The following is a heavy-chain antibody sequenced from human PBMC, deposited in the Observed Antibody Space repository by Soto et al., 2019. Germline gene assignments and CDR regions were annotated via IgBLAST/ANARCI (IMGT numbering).Heavy chain of an antibody. CDR3: ARVLGLANNWFEP. Sequence: SETLSLTCTVSGDSVSSSGYYCRWIRQPPGKGLEWIGYIYSSGSTKYNRSLKSRVTLSVDTYKNQFSLNLSSVAAADTALYYCARVLGLANNWFEPWGQG. D-gene: IGHD2-21*01. J-gene: IGHJ5*02. CDR2: IYSSGST. V-gene: IGHV4-61*08. CDR1: GDSVSSSGYY.